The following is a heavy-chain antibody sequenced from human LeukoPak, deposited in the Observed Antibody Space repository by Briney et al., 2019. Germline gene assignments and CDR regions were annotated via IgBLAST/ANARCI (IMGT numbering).Heavy chain of an antibody. V-gene: IGHV3-11*04. CDR3: ARALDEGARFDY. Sequence: GGSLRLSCAASGFTFSNAWMSWVRQAPGKGLEWVSYISSSGSTIYYADSVKGRFTISRDNAKNSLYLQMNSLRAEDTAVYYCARALDEGARFDYWGQGTLVTVSS. J-gene: IGHJ4*02. CDR2: ISSSGSTI. CDR1: GFTFSNAW.